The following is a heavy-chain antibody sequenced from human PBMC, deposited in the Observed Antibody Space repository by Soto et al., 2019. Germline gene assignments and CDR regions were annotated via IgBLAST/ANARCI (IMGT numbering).Heavy chain of an antibody. D-gene: IGHD7-27*01. CDR1: GFTFTSSA. Sequence: ASVKVSCKASGFTFTSSAMQWVRQARGQRLEWIGWIVVGSGNTNYAQKFQERVTITRDMSTSTAYMELSSLRSEDTAVYYCAALLTGDAHDAFDIWGQGTMVTVSS. V-gene: IGHV1-58*02. J-gene: IGHJ3*02. CDR3: AALLTGDAHDAFDI. CDR2: IVVGSGNT.